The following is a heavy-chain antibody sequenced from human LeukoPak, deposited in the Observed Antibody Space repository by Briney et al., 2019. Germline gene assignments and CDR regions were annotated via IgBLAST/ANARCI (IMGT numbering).Heavy chain of an antibody. J-gene: IGHJ5*02. CDR1: GDSLNTYY. D-gene: IGHD2-21*02. Sequence: SETLSLTCTVSGDSLNTYYWTWIRQTPGKELEWIGFVASSGTSNYNPSLKSRVSISIDTSKNQFSLALTSVTPADTAVYYCARVVRGVVTSDWFDPWGQGTLVSVSS. CDR2: VASSGTS. V-gene: IGHV4-59*01. CDR3: ARVVRGVVTSDWFDP.